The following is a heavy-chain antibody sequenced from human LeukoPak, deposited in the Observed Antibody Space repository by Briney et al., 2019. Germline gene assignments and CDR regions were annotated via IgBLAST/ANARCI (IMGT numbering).Heavy chain of an antibody. D-gene: IGHD3-3*01. V-gene: IGHV4-59*01. CDR1: GDSISGYY. J-gene: IGHJ4*02. CDR3: ARGGRGTIFGVVPFDY. Sequence: SETLSLTCTVSGDSISGYYWSWIRQPPGKGLEWIGYIYYSGSTNYNPSLKSRVTISEDTSKNQFSLKLNSVTAADTAVYYCARGGRGTIFGVVPFDYWGQGTLVTVSS. CDR2: IYYSGST.